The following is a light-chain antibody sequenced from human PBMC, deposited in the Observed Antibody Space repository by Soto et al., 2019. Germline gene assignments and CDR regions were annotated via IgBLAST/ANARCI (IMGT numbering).Light chain of an antibody. CDR1: QSLLNGDDGNTY. CDR3: MQRIRFPWT. V-gene: IGKV2-40*01. J-gene: IGKJ1*01. CDR2: TLS. Sequence: DIVMTQTPLSLPVTPGEPASISCRSSQSLLNGDDGNTYLDWYLQKPGQSPQPLIKTLSYRASGVSDRFSGSGSGSDFTLKISRVKPEDVGVYYCMQRIRFPWTFGQGTKVDIK.